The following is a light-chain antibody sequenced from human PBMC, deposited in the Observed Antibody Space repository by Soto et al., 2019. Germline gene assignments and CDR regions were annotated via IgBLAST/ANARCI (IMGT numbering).Light chain of an antibody. CDR3: QVFIRSPLTYI. CDR1: QSVSSRS. CDR2: GAS. V-gene: IGKV3-20*01. J-gene: IGKJ2*01. Sequence: EIVLTQSPGTLSLSPGERATLSCRASQSVSSRSLALYQQKPGQAPRLLIYGASIRATGIPDRFSGSGSGTDFTLTISRLEPEDFAVYYCQVFIRSPLTYIFGQGTKVDIK.